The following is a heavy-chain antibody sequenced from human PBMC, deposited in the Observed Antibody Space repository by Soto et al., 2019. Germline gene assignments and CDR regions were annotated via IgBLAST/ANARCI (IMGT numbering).Heavy chain of an antibody. J-gene: IGHJ5*02. CDR2: ISYDGSNK. CDR1: GFTFSSYA. Sequence: QVQLVESGGGVVQPGRSLRLSCAASGFTFSSYAMHWVRQAPGKGLEWVAVISYDGSNKYYADSVKGRFTISRDNFKNTLYLQMNSLRAEDTAVYYCAREDGDYVLSPLFDPWGQGTLVTVSS. CDR3: AREDGDYVLSPLFDP. D-gene: IGHD4-17*01. V-gene: IGHV3-30-3*01.